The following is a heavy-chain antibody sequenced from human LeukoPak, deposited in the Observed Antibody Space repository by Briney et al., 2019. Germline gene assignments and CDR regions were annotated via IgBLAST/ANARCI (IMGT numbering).Heavy chain of an antibody. Sequence: GGSLRLSCAASGFTFSSYWMHWVRQAPGKGLVWVSRINSDGSSTSYADSVKGRFTISRDNAKNTLYLQMNSLRAEDTAVYYCARDLSGIAGYTYGRGIDYWGQGTLVTVSS. J-gene: IGHJ4*02. D-gene: IGHD5-18*01. CDR2: INSDGSST. CDR3: ARDLSGIAGYTYGRGIDY. CDR1: GFTFSSYW. V-gene: IGHV3-74*01.